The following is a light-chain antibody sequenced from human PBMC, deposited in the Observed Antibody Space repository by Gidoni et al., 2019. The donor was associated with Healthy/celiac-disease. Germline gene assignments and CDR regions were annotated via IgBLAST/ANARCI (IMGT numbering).Light chain of an antibody. J-gene: IGKJ2*01. CDR2: AAS. CDR3: QQSYSTSCT. CDR1: QSISSY. Sequence: DIQMTQSPSSQSASVGDRVTITCRASQSISSYLNWYQQKPGKAPKLLIYAASSLQSGVPSRFSGSGSGTDFTLTISSLQPEDFATYYCQQSYSTSCTFGQGTKLEIK. V-gene: IGKV1-39*01.